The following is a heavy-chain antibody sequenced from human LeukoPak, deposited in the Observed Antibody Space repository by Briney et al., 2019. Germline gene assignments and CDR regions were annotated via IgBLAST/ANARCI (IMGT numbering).Heavy chain of an antibody. J-gene: IGHJ4*02. V-gene: IGHV4-59*01. Sequence: PSETLSLTCTVSGGSISSYYWSWIRQPPGKGLEWIGYVYYTGRTNYNPSLKSRVTMSVDTSKSEFSLNLTSVTAADTAVYYCARDYSNYILDYWGQGALVTVSS. D-gene: IGHD4-11*01. CDR1: GGSISSYY. CDR3: ARDYSNYILDY. CDR2: VYYTGRT.